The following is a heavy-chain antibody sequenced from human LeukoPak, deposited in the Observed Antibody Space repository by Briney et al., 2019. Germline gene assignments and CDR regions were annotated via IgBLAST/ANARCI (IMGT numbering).Heavy chain of an antibody. V-gene: IGHV1-18*01. J-gene: IGHJ4*02. CDR1: GYSFRNYG. CDR3: ARGGYDFWSNYLNY. CDR2: INVYNGDT. D-gene: IGHD3-3*01. Sequence: GASVKVSCKASGYSFRNYGLNWVRQAPGQGPEWMGWINVYNGDTKYAQKFQGRVTMTTETSTSTAYMELRSLVSDDTAVYYCARGGYDFWSNYLNYWGQGTLVTVSS.